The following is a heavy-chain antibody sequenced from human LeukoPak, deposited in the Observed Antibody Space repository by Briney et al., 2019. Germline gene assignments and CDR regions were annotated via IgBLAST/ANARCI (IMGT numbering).Heavy chain of an antibody. CDR3: ARYGSGWYFDF. Sequence: SETLSLTCTVSGGSISSGGYYWSWIRQHPGKGLEWIGYIYDSGSTYYKPSLRSRVTISGDTSKNQFSLKLSSVSDADTAVYYCARYGSGWYFDFWGRGTLVTVSS. V-gene: IGHV4-31*03. J-gene: IGHJ2*01. D-gene: IGHD2-8*01. CDR2: IYDSGST. CDR1: GGSISSGGYY.